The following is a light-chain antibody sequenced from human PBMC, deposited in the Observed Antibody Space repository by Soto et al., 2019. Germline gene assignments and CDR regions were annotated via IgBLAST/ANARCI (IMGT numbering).Light chain of an antibody. CDR3: CSYAVRDTFFV. J-gene: IGLJ1*01. Sequence: QSVLAQPRSVSGSPGQSVIISCTGTSNDVGAYDYVSWYQQLPGKAPKLVIYYVSKRPSGVPARFSGSKSGNTASLTISGLQAEDEADYFCCSYAVRDTFFVFGIGTKVTV. CDR2: YVS. CDR1: SNDVGAYDY. V-gene: IGLV2-11*01.